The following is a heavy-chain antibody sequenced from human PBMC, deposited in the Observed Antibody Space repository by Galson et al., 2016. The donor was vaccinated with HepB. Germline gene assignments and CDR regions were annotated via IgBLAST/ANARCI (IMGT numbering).Heavy chain of an antibody. D-gene: IGHD1/OR15-1a*01. Sequence: SLRLSCAASGFTFSTYGMHWVRQVPGKGLEWVAILWNDGTTKHYADSVKGRFTISRDNSQNTLYLQMDSLRAEDTAVYYCARDANWNKIYYYYVMDVWGQGTTVTVSS. CDR3: ARDANWNKIYYYYVMDV. V-gene: IGHV3-33*01. CDR2: LWNDGTTK. J-gene: IGHJ6*02. CDR1: GFTFSTYG.